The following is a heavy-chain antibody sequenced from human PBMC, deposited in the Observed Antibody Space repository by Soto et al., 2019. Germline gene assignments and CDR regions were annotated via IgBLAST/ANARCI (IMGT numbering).Heavy chain of an antibody. V-gene: IGHV3-7*03. CDR3: ARDGLLFSGPYRPSRFDY. D-gene: IGHD3-16*02. CDR1: GFKFRDYW. Sequence: GGSLRLSCAASGFKFRDYWMSWVRQAPGKGLEWVGNIKHDTSEAHYADSVKGRFTITRDNIKNFVFLQMNGLRADDTASYYCARDGLLFSGPYRPSRFDYWGLGTQVTVCS. CDR2: IKHDTSEA. J-gene: IGHJ4*02.